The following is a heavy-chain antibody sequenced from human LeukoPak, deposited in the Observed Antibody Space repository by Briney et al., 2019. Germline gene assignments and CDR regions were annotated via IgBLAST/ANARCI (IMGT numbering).Heavy chain of an antibody. D-gene: IGHD6-19*01. Sequence: GGSLRLSCAASGFTVSSNYMSWVRQAPGKGLEWVSVIYSGGSTYYADSVKGRFTISRDNSKNTLYLQMNSLRAEDTAVYYCARDQWLVRDHYMDVWGKGTTVTVSS. CDR3: ARDQWLVRDHYMDV. J-gene: IGHJ6*03. V-gene: IGHV3-66*01. CDR1: GFTVSSNY. CDR2: IYSGGST.